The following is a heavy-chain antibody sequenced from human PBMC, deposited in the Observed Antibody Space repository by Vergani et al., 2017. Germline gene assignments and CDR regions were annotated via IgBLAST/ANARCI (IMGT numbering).Heavy chain of an antibody. J-gene: IGHJ4*02. Sequence: QVQLVESGGGVVQRGGSLRFSCATSGFTLSNYDMQWIRQGQGKGLEFVAFIQFDGSNQYYADFVKGRFTLSRDFSKNTLYLQMNSLRTDDTATYYCAKHFRGWGIDYWGQGTQVIVSS. CDR2: IQFDGSNQ. CDR1: GFTLSNYD. CDR3: AKHFRGWGIDY. D-gene: IGHD3-16*01. V-gene: IGHV3-30*02.